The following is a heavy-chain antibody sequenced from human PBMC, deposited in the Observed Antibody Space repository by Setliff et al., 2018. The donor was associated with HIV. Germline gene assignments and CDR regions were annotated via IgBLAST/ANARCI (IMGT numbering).Heavy chain of an antibody. CDR3: ARARRDSDDRGRRNHYYIDV. V-gene: IGHV1-8*02. D-gene: IGHD1-26*01. CDR1: GYTFSSYD. Sequence: ASVKVSCKASGYTFSSYDINWVRQATGQGLEWMGWMNPNSGNTGYAQKFQGRVTMTRDTSISTAYMELNNLKFEDTAVYYCARARRDSDDRGRRNHYYIDVWGKGTTVTVSS. J-gene: IGHJ6*03. CDR2: MNPNSGNT.